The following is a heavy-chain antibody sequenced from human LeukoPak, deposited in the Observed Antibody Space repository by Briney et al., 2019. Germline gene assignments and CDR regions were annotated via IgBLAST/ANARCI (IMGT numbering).Heavy chain of an antibody. CDR1: GGSISSGGYY. CDR2: IFYTGST. CDR3: ARGSLDFDY. J-gene: IGHJ4*02. V-gene: IGHV4-31*03. Sequence: SETLSLTCTVSGGSISSGGYYWSWIRQHPGKGLEWIGYIFYTGSTHYNPSLKSRVTISVDTSKNQFSLKLSSVTAADTAVYYCARGSLDFDYWGQGTQVTVSS.